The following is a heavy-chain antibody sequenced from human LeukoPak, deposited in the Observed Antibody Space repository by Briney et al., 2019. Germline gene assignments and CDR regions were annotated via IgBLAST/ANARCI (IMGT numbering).Heavy chain of an antibody. J-gene: IGHJ4*02. CDR3: ARGGVLKSVDY. CDR1: GGSISSGGYS. CDR2: IYYSGST. Sequence: PSQTLSLTCAVSGGSISSGGYSWSWIRQPPGKGLEWIGYIYYSGSTNYNPSLKSRVTISVDTSKNQFSLRLSSVTAADTAVYYCARGGVLKSVDYWGQGTLVAVSS. D-gene: IGHD3-16*01. V-gene: IGHV4-30-4*07.